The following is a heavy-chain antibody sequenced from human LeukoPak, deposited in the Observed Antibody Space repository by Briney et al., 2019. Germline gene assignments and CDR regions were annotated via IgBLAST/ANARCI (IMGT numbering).Heavy chain of an antibody. CDR1: GGSFSGYY. J-gene: IGHJ5*02. Sequence: PSETLSLTCAVYGGSFSGYYWSWIRQPPGKGLEWIGEINHSGSTNYNPSLKSRVTISVDTSKNQFSLKLSSVTAADTAVYYCARAPWFGELFRRWFDPWGQGTLVTVSS. CDR2: INHSGST. CDR3: ARAPWFGELFRRWFDP. D-gene: IGHD3-10*01. V-gene: IGHV4-34*01.